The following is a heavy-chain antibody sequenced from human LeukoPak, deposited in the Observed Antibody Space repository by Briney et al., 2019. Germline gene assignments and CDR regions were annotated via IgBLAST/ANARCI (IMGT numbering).Heavy chain of an antibody. J-gene: IGHJ4*02. CDR1: GFTFNNAW. V-gene: IGHV3-15*01. CDR2: ITSKTDGGTT. Sequence: GGSLRLSCVASGFTFNNAWMTWVRQAPGRGLEWVGRITSKTDGGTTDYVAPVQGRFTISRDDSKNTLYLQMNSLKTEDTAVYYCTTDGYDIVTDEFDYWGQGTLVTVSS. D-gene: IGHD5-12*01. CDR3: TTDGYDIVTDEFDY.